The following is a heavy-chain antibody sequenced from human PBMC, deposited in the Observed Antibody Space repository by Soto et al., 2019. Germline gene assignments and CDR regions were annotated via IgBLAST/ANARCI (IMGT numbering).Heavy chain of an antibody. CDR3: ATISAGYSSGWYRFDY. CDR2: INAGNGNT. D-gene: IGHD6-19*01. J-gene: IGHJ4*02. V-gene: IGHV1-3*01. Sequence: VSVKVSCKASGYTFTSYAMHWVCHAPGQRLEWMGWINAGNGNTKYSQKFQGRVTITRDTSASTAYMELSGLRSEDTAVYYCATISAGYSSGWYRFDYWGQGTLVTVSS. CDR1: GYTFTSYA.